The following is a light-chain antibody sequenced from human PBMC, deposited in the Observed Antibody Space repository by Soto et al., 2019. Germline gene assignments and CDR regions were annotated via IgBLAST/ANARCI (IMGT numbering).Light chain of an antibody. Sequence: HSGRTQPASVSGSPGQSIAISCTGTSSDVGYYNYVSWYQQHPGKAPNVMIYDVNNRPSGVPDRFSGSKSGNTASLTISGLQAEDEADYYCSSYTSSSTYVFGNGTKVTVL. CDR3: SSYTSSSTYV. CDR1: SSDVGYYNY. J-gene: IGLJ1*01. V-gene: IGLV2-14*01. CDR2: DVN.